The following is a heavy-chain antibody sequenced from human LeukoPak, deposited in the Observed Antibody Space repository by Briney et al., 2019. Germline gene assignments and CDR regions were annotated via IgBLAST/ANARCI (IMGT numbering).Heavy chain of an antibody. J-gene: IGHJ4*02. Sequence: PGGSLGLSCAASGFTFSTYWLGWVRQAPGKGLEWVANIKEDGGEKYYVDSVKGRFTISRDNAKNSLYLQMNSLRAEDTAVYYCARGAYCGGDCYSSFDYWGQGTLVTVSS. D-gene: IGHD2-21*02. CDR3: ARGAYCGGDCYSSFDY. CDR1: GFTFSTYW. V-gene: IGHV3-7*04. CDR2: IKEDGGEK.